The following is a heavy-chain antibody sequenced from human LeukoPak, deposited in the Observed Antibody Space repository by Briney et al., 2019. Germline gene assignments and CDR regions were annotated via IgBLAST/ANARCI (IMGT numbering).Heavy chain of an antibody. Sequence: SETPSLTCTVSGGSISSYYWSWIRQPPGKGLEWIGDIYYSGSTNYNPSLKSRVTISVDTSKNQFSLKLSSVTAADTAVYYCARGDFWSGYYPFDYWGQGTLVTVSS. CDR2: IYYSGST. D-gene: IGHD3-3*01. CDR3: ARGDFWSGYYPFDY. V-gene: IGHV4-59*01. CDR1: GGSISSYY. J-gene: IGHJ4*02.